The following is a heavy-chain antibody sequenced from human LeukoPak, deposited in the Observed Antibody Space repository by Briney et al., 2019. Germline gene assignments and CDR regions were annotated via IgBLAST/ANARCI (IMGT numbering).Heavy chain of an antibody. CDR1: GYTFTGYY. V-gene: IGHV1-2*02. D-gene: IGHD3-22*01. CDR2: INPNSGGT. CDR3: ARDTYYYDSSGPGDY. Sequence: ASVKVSCKASGYTFTGYYMHWVRQAPGQGLEWMGWINPNSGGTNYAQKFQGRVTMTRDTSISTAYMELSRLRSDDTAAYYCARDTYYYDSSGPGDYWGQGTLVTVSS. J-gene: IGHJ4*02.